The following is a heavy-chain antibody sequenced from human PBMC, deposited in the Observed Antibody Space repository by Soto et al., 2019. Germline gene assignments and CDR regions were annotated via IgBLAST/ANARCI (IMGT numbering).Heavy chain of an antibody. D-gene: IGHD5-12*01. J-gene: IGHJ4*02. V-gene: IGHV4-59*08. Sequence: LSLTCTVSSGSIINYYWSWIRQPPGKGLEWIGYIYYSGTTWYNPSLKSRVIISVDTSKNQFSLNLNSVTAADTAVYYCARHGNGATSAWAQGPLVTVSS. CDR1: SGSIINYY. CDR3: ARHGNGATSA. CDR2: IYYSGTT.